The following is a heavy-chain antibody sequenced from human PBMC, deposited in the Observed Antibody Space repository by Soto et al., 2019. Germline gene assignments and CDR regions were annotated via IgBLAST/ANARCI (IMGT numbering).Heavy chain of an antibody. CDR1: GFTFSSYW. J-gene: IGHJ4*02. V-gene: IGHV3-7*01. CDR2: IKQDGSEK. Sequence: EVQLVESGGGLVQPGGSLRLSCAASGFTFSSYWMSWVRQAPGKGLEWVANIKQDGSEKYYVDSVKGRFTISRDNAKNSLYLQMNSLRAEDTAVYYCARASDLVAARPGSFDYWGQGTLVTVSS. D-gene: IGHD6-6*01. CDR3: ARASDLVAARPGSFDY.